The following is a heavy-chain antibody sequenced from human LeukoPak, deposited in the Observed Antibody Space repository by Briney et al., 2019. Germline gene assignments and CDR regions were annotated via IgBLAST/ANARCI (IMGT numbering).Heavy chain of an antibody. Sequence: GRSLRLSCAAAGFTVDDYAMHWVRQARGKGLGWVSGISWNSGSIGYADCVKGRFTISRDNANNSLYLQMNSLRAEDTALYYCAKDMGYGDDYYGMDVWGQGTTVTVSS. CDR2: ISWNSGSI. CDR1: GFTVDDYA. CDR3: AKDMGYGDDYYGMDV. D-gene: IGHD4-17*01. V-gene: IGHV3-9*01. J-gene: IGHJ6*02.